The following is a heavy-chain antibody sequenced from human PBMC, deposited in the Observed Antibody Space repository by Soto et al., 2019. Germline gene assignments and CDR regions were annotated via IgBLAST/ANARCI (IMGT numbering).Heavy chain of an antibody. Sequence: GESLKISCKGSGYSFTSYWIGWVRQMPGKGLEWMGIIYPGDSDTRYSPSFQGQVTISADKSISTAYLQWSSLKASDTAMYYCARTYSSSSRQTSYYYYMDVWGKGNPGHRLL. CDR1: GYSFTSYW. J-gene: IGHJ6*03. D-gene: IGHD6-6*01. V-gene: IGHV5-51*01. CDR3: ARTYSSSSRQTSYYYYMDV. CDR2: IYPGDSDT.